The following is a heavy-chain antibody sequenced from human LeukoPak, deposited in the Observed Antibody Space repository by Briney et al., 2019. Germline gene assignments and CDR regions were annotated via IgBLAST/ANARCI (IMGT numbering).Heavy chain of an antibody. CDR2: IYYSGST. V-gene: IGHV4-59*01. CDR1: GGSISSYY. CDR3: ASSRDGYNLDAFDI. D-gene: IGHD5-24*01. J-gene: IGHJ3*02. Sequence: PSETLSLTCTVSGGSISSYYWSWIRKPPGKGLEWIGYIYYSGSTNYNPSLKSRVTISVDTSKNQFSLKLSSVTAADTAVYYCASSRDGYNLDAFDIWGQGTMVTVSS.